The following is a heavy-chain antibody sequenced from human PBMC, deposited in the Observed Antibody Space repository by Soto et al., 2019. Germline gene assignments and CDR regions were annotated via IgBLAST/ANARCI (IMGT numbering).Heavy chain of an antibody. D-gene: IGHD3-16*01. Sequence: EVQLVESGGALVPPGGSLRLSCAASGFTFSYYDMHWVRQAEGKGLEWVAAIGTSDDTYYADSVQGRFSISREDAKDSLYLQMGSLRAEDTAIYYCARGLLGAIDYWGHGTLVTVSS. CDR3: ARGLLGAIDY. CDR1: GFTFSYYD. J-gene: IGHJ4*01. V-gene: IGHV3-13*01. CDR2: IGTSDDT.